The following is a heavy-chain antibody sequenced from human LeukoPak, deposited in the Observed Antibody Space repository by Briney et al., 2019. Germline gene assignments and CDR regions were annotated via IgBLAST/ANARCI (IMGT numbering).Heavy chain of an antibody. Sequence: GGSLRLSCAASGIVFSDAWMSWVRQAPGKGLEWVGRIKSITDGGTTDYAAPVKGRVTISRDDSKHTVYLQINSLKTEDTAIYYCTTLCYNDRTFFDIWGQGTMVSVSS. CDR3: TTLCYNDRTFFDI. V-gene: IGHV3-15*01. D-gene: IGHD3-22*01. J-gene: IGHJ3*02. CDR1: GIVFSDAW. CDR2: IKSITDGGTT.